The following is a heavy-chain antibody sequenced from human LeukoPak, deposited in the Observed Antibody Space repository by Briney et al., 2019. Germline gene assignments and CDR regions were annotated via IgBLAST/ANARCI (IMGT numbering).Heavy chain of an antibody. D-gene: IGHD3-22*01. CDR1: GGSISSYY. CDR2: IYYSGST. J-gene: IGHJ5*02. V-gene: IGHV4-59*01. Sequence: SETLSLTCTVSGGSISSYYWSWIRQPPGKGLEWIGCIYYSGSTNYNPSLKSRVTISVDTSKNQFSLKLSSVTAADPAVYYCARVTVTYYYDSSGYVRFDPWGQGTLVTVSS. CDR3: ARVTVTYYYDSSGYVRFDP.